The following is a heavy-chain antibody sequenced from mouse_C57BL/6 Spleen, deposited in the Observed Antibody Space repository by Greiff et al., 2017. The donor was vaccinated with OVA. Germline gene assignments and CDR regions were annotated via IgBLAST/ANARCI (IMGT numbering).Heavy chain of an antibody. J-gene: IGHJ1*03. V-gene: IGHV5-12*01. CDR1: GFTFSDYY. D-gene: IGHD1-1*01. Sequence: EVKVEESGGGLVQPGGSLKLSCAASGFTFSDYYMYWVRQTPEKRLEWVAYISNGGGSTYYPDTVKGRFTISRDNAKNTLYLQMSRLKSEDTAMYYCARLSSYWYFDVWGTGTTVTVSS. CDR2: ISNGGGST. CDR3: ARLSSYWYFDV.